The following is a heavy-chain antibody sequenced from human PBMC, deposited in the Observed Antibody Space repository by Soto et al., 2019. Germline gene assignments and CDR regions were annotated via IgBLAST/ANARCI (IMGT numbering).Heavy chain of an antibody. CDR1: GFTFSSYA. D-gene: IGHD3-10*01. CDR2: ISYDGSNK. V-gene: IGHV3-30-3*01. J-gene: IGHJ6*02. CDR3: AREPRHYYGSGSYYKRAEYYYGMDV. Sequence: QVQLVESGGGVVQPGRSLRLSCAASGFTFSSYAMHWVRQAPGKGLEWVAVISYDGSNKYYADSVKGRFTISRDNSKHTLYLKMNSLGVEDTAVYYCAREPRHYYGSGSYYKRAEYYYGMDVWGQGTTVTVSS.